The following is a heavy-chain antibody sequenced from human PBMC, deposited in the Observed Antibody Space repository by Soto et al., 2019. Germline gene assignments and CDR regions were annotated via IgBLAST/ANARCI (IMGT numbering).Heavy chain of an antibody. J-gene: IGHJ6*02. CDR1: GGSISSGGYY. Sequence: SETLSLTCTVSGGSISSGGYYWSWIRQHPGKGLEWIGYIYYSGSTYYNPSLKSRVTISVDTSKNQFSLKLSSVTAADTAVYYCARDRLGSAMVRGVEYYGMDVWGQGTTVTVSS. CDR2: IYYSGST. D-gene: IGHD3-10*01. V-gene: IGHV4-31*03. CDR3: ARDRLGSAMVRGVEYYGMDV.